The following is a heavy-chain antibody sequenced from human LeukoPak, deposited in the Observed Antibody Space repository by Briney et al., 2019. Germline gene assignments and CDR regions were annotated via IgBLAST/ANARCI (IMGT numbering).Heavy chain of an antibody. D-gene: IGHD3-10*01. CDR2: IYWDDDK. CDR1: GFSLSTSGVG. Sequence: SGPTLVKPTQTLTLTCTFSGFSLSTSGVGVGWIRQPPGKALEWLALIYWDDDKRYSPSLKSRLTITKDTSKTQVVLTMTNMDPVDTATYYCAPSYYYGSGFWFDPWGQGTLVTVSS. V-gene: IGHV2-5*02. CDR3: APSYYYGSGFWFDP. J-gene: IGHJ5*02.